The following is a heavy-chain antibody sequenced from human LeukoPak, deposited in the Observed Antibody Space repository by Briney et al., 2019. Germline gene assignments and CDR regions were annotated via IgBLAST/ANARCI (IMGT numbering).Heavy chain of an antibody. CDR3: ARELREGGSYSYFDY. D-gene: IGHD1-26*01. V-gene: IGHV4-59*11. Sequence: SETLSLTCTVSGGSISSHYWSWIRQPPGKGLEWIGYIYYSGCTNYNPSLKSRVTISVDTSKNQFSLKLSSVTAADTAVYYCARELREGGSYSYFDYWGQGTLVTVSS. CDR1: GGSISSHY. J-gene: IGHJ4*02. CDR2: IYYSGCT.